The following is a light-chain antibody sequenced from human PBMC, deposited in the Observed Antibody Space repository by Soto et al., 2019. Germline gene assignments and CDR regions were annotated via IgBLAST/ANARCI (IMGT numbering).Light chain of an antibody. CDR1: VLAKKY. Sequence: SYELTQPSSVSVSPGQTARITCSGDVLAKKYARWFQQKPGQAPVLVIYKDSERPSAIPERFSGSSSGTTVTLTISGAQVEDEADYYCYSAADNKGVFGGGTKLTVL. V-gene: IGLV3-27*01. CDR2: KDS. CDR3: YSAADNKGV. J-gene: IGLJ2*01.